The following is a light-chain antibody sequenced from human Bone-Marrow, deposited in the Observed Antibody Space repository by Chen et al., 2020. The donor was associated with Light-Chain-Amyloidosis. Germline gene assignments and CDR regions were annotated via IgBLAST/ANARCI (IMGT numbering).Light chain of an antibody. Sequence: QSALTQPPSVSGSPGQSITISGTGTSSDVGGDNHVSWYQQHPDKAPKLMIYEVTNRPSWVPDRFSGSKSDNTASLTISGLQTEDEADYFCSSYTITNTLVFVSGTRVTVL. CDR3: SSYTITNTLV. CDR2: EVT. J-gene: IGLJ1*01. V-gene: IGLV2-14*01. CDR1: SSDVGGDNH.